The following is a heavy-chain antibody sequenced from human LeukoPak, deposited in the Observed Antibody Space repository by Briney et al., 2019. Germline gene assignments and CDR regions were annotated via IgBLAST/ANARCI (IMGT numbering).Heavy chain of an antibody. Sequence: GGSLRLSCAASGTFSSHSMNWVRQAPGKGLEWVSYISSSNIIIHYADSVKGRFTISRDDAKNSLYLQMNSLRAEDTAVYYCTKVQRQHDNWFDPWAREPWSPSPQ. D-gene: IGHD6-13*01. V-gene: IGHV3-48*01. J-gene: IGHJ5*02. CDR2: ISSSNIII. CDR3: TKVQRQHDNWFDP. CDR1: GTFSSHS.